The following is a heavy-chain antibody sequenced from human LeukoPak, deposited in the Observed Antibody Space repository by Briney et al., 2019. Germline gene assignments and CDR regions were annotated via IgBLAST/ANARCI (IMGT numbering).Heavy chain of an antibody. V-gene: IGHV1-8*01. CDR1: GYSFTSYD. CDR3: AVVVTAVPLSYFKY. Sequence: ASVKVSCKTSGYSFTSYDVNWVRQAPGQGPEWMGWMNPNNGNTGYPQKFQGRVTMTRNTSINTAYMELTSLRSEDTAVYFCAVVVTAVPLSYFKYWGQGALVTVSS. J-gene: IGHJ4*01. CDR2: MNPNNGNT. D-gene: IGHD2-21*02.